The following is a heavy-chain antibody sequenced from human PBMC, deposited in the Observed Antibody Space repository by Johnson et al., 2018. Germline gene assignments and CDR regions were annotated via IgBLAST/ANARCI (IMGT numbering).Heavy chain of an antibody. CDR2: ISGSGATT. J-gene: IGHJ1*01. Sequence: VQLVQSGGGVVQPGRSLRLSCAASGFSFGGYGMSWVRQAPGKGLEWVSGISGSGATTYYADSVRGRVTISRVNSHDTPFLHMNSLRAEETAVDYCAREYDSSGYYLEYLQHWGQGTLVTVSA. CDR3: AREYDSSGYYLEYLQH. CDR1: GFSFGGYG. D-gene: IGHD3-22*01. V-gene: IGHV3-23*04.